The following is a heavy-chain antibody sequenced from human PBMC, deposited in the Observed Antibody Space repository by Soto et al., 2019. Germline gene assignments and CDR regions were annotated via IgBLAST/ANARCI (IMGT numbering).Heavy chain of an antibody. D-gene: IGHD6-13*01. Sequence: SVKVSCKASGYTFTGYYMHWVRQAPGQGLEWMGWINPNSGGTNYAQKFQGRVTMTRDTSISTAYTELSRLRSDDTAVYYCARPIAAAGRGVWFDPWGQGTLVTVSS. CDR3: ARPIAAAGRGVWFDP. CDR1: GYTFTGYY. J-gene: IGHJ5*02. CDR2: INPNSGGT. V-gene: IGHV1-2*02.